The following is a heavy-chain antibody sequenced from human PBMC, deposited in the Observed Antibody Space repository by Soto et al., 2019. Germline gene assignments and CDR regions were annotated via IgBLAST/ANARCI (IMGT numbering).Heavy chain of an antibody. CDR1: GFTFSSYG. D-gene: IGHD6-19*01. V-gene: IGHV3-33*01. J-gene: IGHJ4*02. CDR3: ARELAVAGRSFDY. CDR2: IWYDGSNK. Sequence: QVQLVESGGGVVQPGRSLRLSCAASGFTFSSYGMHWVRQAPGKGLEWVAVIWYDGSNKYYADSVKGRFTISRDNSKNTLYLQMNSLRAEDTAVYYCARELAVAGRSFDYWGQGTLVTVSS.